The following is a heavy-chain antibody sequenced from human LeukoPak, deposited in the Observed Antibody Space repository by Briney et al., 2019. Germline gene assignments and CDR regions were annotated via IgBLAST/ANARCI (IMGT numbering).Heavy chain of an antibody. CDR1: GGSISSYC. CDR2: IYDSGST. D-gene: IGHD3-10*01. V-gene: IGHV4-59*01. Sequence: SETLSLTCTVSGGSISSYCWSWIRQPPGEGLEWIGYIYDSGSTNYNPSLKSRVTISVDTSKNQFSLKLSSVTAADTAVYYCARDVQTYELNAFDIWGQGIMVTVSS. J-gene: IGHJ3*02. CDR3: ARDVQTYELNAFDI.